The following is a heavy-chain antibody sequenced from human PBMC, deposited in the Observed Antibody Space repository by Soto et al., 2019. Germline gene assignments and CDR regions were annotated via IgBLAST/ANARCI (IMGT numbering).Heavy chain of an antibody. Sequence: DVQLVESGGGLVQPGGSLRLSCAASGLSVSSNYRSWVRQAPGKGLEWVSVIYSNGDTYYADSVEGRFTISRDNSKNTVYLQLNNLRAEDTAVYYCARRLTVGQLDCWGQGTLVGVSS. D-gene: IGHD1-26*01. CDR1: GLSVSSNY. V-gene: IGHV3-66*01. J-gene: IGHJ4*02. CDR2: IYSNGDT. CDR3: ARRLTVGQLDC.